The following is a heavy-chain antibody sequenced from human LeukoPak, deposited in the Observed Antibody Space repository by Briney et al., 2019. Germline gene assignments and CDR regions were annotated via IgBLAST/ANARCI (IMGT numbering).Heavy chain of an antibody. J-gene: IGHJ4*02. CDR1: GFTFGDYA. CDR3: TRDGGYSHGQPFDY. CDR2: IRNNAYGGTT. V-gene: IGHV3-49*04. Sequence: GGSLRLSCSPSGFTFGDYAMSWVRQAPGKGLEWVGFIRNNAYGGTTEYAASVRGRFTISRDDSKSIVYLQMNSLKTEDTAVYFCTRDGGYSHGQPFDYWGQGTLVTVSS. D-gene: IGHD5-18*01.